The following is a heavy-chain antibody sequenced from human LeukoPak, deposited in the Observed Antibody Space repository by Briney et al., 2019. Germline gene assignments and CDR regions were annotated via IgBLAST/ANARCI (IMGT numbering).Heavy chain of an antibody. CDR3: ARGLGPYYFDY. CDR1: GFTVSSNY. Sequence: PGGSLRLSCAASGFTVSSNYRSWVRQAPGKGLEWVSVIYSGGSTYYADSVKGRFTISRDNSKNTLYLQMNSLRAEDTAVYYCARGLGPYYFDYWGQGTLVTVSS. V-gene: IGHV3-66*01. CDR2: IYSGGST. J-gene: IGHJ4*02. D-gene: IGHD3/OR15-3a*01.